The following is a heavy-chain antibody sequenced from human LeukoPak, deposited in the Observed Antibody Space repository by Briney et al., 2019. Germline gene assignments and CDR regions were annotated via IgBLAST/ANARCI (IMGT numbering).Heavy chain of an antibody. J-gene: IGHJ4*02. CDR1: GFTFSTYG. D-gene: IGHD3-22*01. CDR3: AKGFARIVRILDYYDSSGLDY. Sequence: PGGSLRLSCAASGFTFSTYGMHWVRQAPGKGLEWVAVISYDGSNKYYADSVKGRFTISRDNSKNTLYLQMNSLRAEDTAVYYCAKGFARIVRILDYYDSSGLDYWGQGTLVTVSS. CDR2: ISYDGSNK. V-gene: IGHV3-30*18.